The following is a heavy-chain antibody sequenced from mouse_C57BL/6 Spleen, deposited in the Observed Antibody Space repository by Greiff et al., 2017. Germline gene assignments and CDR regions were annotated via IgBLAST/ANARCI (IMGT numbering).Heavy chain of an antibody. CDR3: AREGLRRRAPYAMDY. CDR1: GFTFSDYY. CDR2: ISNGGGST. V-gene: IGHV5-12*01. Sequence: EVQLVESGGGLVQPGGSLKLSCAASGFTFSDYYMYWVRQTPEKGLEWVGYISNGGGSTYYPDTVKGRFTISRDTAKNTLYLQMSRLESQDTAMYDCAREGLRRRAPYAMDYWGQGTTVTVSS. J-gene: IGHJ4*01. D-gene: IGHD2-2*01.